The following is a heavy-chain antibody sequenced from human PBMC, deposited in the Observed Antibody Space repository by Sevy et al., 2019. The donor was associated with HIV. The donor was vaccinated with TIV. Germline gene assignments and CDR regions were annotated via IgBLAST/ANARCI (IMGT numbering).Heavy chain of an antibody. V-gene: IGHV3-23*01. CDR2: ISGSGGST. CDR1: GFTFSSYA. Sequence: GGSLRLSCAASGFTFSSYAMSWVRQAPGKGLEWVSGISGSGGSTYYADSVKGRFTISRDNSKNTLNLQMNSLRAEDTAVYYCAKVGRGSTTGTTDYWGQRTLVTVSS. J-gene: IGHJ4*02. CDR3: AKVGRGSTTGTTDY. D-gene: IGHD1-1*01.